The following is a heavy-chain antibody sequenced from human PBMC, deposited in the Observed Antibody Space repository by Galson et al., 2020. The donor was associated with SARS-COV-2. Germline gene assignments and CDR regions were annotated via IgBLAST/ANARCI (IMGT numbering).Heavy chain of an antibody. Sequence: TGGSLRLSCAASGFTFSSYAMSWVRQAPGKGLEWVSAITASGGERYYTDSVRGRFTISRDNSRNILFLQMNTLRAEDTAVYYCAKEGSGRRFSFDFWGQGALLTVSS. J-gene: IGHJ4*02. CDR3: AKEGSGRRFSFDF. CDR2: ITASGGER. D-gene: IGHD1-26*01. V-gene: IGHV3-23*01. CDR1: GFTFSSYA.